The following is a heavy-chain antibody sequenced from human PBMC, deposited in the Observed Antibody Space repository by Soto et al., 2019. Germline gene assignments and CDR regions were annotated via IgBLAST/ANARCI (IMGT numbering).Heavy chain of an antibody. CDR2: IIPILGIA. Sequence: QVQLVQSGAEVKKPGSSVKVSCKASGGTFSSYTISWVRQAPGQGLEWMGRIIPILGIANYAQKFQGRVTNTAEKTQSTAYMGLGSLGSGEPGRFYCATRRGKGYNDFRGQGNLV. CDR3: ATRRGKGYNDF. J-gene: IGHJ4*02. D-gene: IGHD3-10*01. V-gene: IGHV1-69*02. CDR1: GGTFSSYT.